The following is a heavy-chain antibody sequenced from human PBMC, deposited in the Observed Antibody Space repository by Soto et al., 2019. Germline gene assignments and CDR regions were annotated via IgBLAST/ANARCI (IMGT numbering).Heavy chain of an antibody. CDR2: IYYSGNT. CDR3: ARGVYDYWSGYYAGSGLDV. J-gene: IGHJ6*02. Sequence: QVPLQESGPGLVKPSETLSLTCTVSGDSMSPFYWNWIRQSPGKGLEWIGYIYYSGNTNYNPSLKSRVAISVDTSKNLFYLKLSSVTAADTAVYYCARGVYDYWSGYYAGSGLDVWGQGTTVTVSS. V-gene: IGHV4-59*13. D-gene: IGHD3-3*01. CDR1: GDSMSPFY.